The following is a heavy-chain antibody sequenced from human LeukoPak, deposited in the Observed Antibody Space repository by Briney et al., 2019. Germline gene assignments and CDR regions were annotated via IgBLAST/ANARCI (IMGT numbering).Heavy chain of an antibody. J-gene: IGHJ4*02. D-gene: IGHD5-12*01. V-gene: IGHV3-48*03. CDR3: ARERPRWLRPQYYFDY. CDR1: GFTFSTYE. Sequence: GGSLRLSCAASGFTFSTYEMNWVRQAPGKGLEWVSYISSSSSTIYYADSVKGRFTISRDNAKNSLYLQMNSLRAEDTAVYYCARERPRWLRPQYYFDYWGQGTPVTVSS. CDR2: ISSSSSTI.